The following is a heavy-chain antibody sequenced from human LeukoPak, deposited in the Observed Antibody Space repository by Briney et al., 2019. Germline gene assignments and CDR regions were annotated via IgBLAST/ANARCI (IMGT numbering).Heavy chain of an antibody. D-gene: IGHD2-2*01. J-gene: IGHJ4*02. CDR2: ISGSSKYI. CDR3: ARERECSTSCAFDS. Sequence: GGSLRLSCAASGFTFKSYSMNWVRQAPGKGLEWVSSISGSSKYIYYADSVKGRFTINRDTARNSLYLQMNSLRGDDTAVYYCARERECSTSCAFDSWGQGTLVTVSS. CDR1: GFTFKSYS. V-gene: IGHV3-21*01.